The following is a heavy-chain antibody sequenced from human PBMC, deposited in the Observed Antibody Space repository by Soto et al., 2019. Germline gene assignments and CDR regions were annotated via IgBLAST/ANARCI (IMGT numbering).Heavy chain of an antibody. CDR3: XXXXXYSSDY. V-gene: IGHV1-18*01. CDR2: ISAYNGNT. J-gene: IGHJ4*02. CDR1: GYTFTSYG. Sequence: QVQLVQSGAEVKKPGASVKVSCKASGYTFTSYGISWVRQAPGQGLEWMGWISAYNGNTNYAQKLQGRVTMTTATSTSTAYXXXRXXXXXXXXXXXXXXXXXYSSDYWGQGTLVTXXS. D-gene: IGHD6-13*01.